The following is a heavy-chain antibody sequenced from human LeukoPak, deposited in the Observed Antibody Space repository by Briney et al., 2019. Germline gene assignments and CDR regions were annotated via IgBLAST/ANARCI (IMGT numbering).Heavy chain of an antibody. CDR2: FDPEDGET. V-gene: IGHV1-24*01. Sequence: ASVKVSCKVSGYTLTELSMHWVRQAPGKGLEWMGGFDPEDGETIYAQKFQGRVTMTEDTSTDTAYMELSSLRSEDTAVYYCARVGIAAAGFDYWGQGTLVTVSS. D-gene: IGHD6-13*01. J-gene: IGHJ4*02. CDR3: ARVGIAAAGFDY. CDR1: GYTLTELS.